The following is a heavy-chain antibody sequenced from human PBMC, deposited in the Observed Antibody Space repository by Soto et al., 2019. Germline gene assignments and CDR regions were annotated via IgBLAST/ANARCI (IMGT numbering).Heavy chain of an antibody. Sequence: QGTLKESGPTLVKPTQTLTLTCSFSGFSLSTSGVGVGWIRQSPGKALEWLAHIYWSGDEHYRPSLKSRLSITKDTSKHQVVLIMTYMDPVDTATYYCARGLAARPVLAFDIWGQGTMVTVSS. CDR3: ARGLAARPVLAFDI. D-gene: IGHD6-6*01. V-gene: IGHV2-5*01. CDR2: IYWSGDE. J-gene: IGHJ3*02. CDR1: GFSLSTSGVG.